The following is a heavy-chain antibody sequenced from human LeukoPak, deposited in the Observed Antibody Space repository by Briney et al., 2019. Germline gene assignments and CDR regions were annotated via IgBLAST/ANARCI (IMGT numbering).Heavy chain of an antibody. V-gene: IGHV1-18*01. Sequence: ASVKVSCKASGYTFTSYGISWVRQAPGQGLEWMGWISAYNGNTNYAQKLQGRVTMTTDTSTSTAYMELRSLRSDDTAVYYRARTEVYCSGGSCSYYYYGMDVWGQGTTVTVSS. CDR1: GYTFTSYG. J-gene: IGHJ6*02. CDR3: ARTEVYCSGGSCSYYYYGMDV. D-gene: IGHD2-15*01. CDR2: ISAYNGNT.